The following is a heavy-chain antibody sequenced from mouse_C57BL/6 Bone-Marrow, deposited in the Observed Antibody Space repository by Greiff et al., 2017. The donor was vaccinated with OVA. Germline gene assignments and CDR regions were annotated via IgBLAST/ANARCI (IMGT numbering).Heavy chain of an antibody. CDR1: GYSFTGYY. J-gene: IGHJ3*01. V-gene: IGHV1-31*01. CDR2: IYPYNGVS. D-gene: IGHD1-1*01. Sequence: VQLQQSGPELVKPGASVKISCKASGYSFTGYYMDWVKQSHGNILDWIGYIYPYNGVSSYNQKFKGKATLTVDKSSSTAYMELRSLTSEDSAVYYCASPYYGSSPWFAYWGQGTLVTVSA. CDR3: ASPYYGSSPWFAY.